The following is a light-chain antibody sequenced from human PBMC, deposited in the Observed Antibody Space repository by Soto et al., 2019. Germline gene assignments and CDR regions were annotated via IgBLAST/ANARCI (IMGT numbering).Light chain of an antibody. J-gene: IGKJ5*01. V-gene: IGKV3-11*01. CDR1: QSVSSY. CDR3: KQRSNLIN. CDR2: DAS. Sequence: EIVFTHSPSARSLSPVERATLSCMASQSVSSYLAWYQQKPGQAPRLLIYDASNRATGISARFSGSGSGKDFTLTISSLEPEDFAVYYCKQRSNLINFGQGTRLEIK.